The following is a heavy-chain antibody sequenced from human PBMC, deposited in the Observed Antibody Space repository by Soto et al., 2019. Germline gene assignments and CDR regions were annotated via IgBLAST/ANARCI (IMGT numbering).Heavy chain of an antibody. CDR1: GFTFDDYT. J-gene: IGHJ6*02. CDR2: ISWDGGST. Sequence: EVQLVESGGVVVQPGGSLRLSCAASGFTFDDYTMHWVRQAPGKGLEWVSLISWDGGSTYYADSVKGRFTISRDNSKNSLYLQMNSLRTEDTALYYCAKEQLDGLYYYGMDVWGQGTTVTVSS. D-gene: IGHD6-6*01. V-gene: IGHV3-43*01. CDR3: AKEQLDGLYYYGMDV.